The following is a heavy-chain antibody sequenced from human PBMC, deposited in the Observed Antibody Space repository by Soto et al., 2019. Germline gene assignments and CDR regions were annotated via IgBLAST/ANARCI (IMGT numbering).Heavy chain of an antibody. J-gene: IGHJ5*02. D-gene: IGHD3-10*01. CDR3: ARGTMVRGVIITGDWFDP. Sequence: SETLSLTCAVCGGSFSGYYWSWIRQPPGKGLEWIGEINHSGSTNYNPSLKSRVTISVDTSKNQFSLKLSSVTAEDTAVYYCARGTMVRGVIITGDWFDPWGQGTLVTVSS. V-gene: IGHV4-34*01. CDR1: GGSFSGYY. CDR2: INHSGST.